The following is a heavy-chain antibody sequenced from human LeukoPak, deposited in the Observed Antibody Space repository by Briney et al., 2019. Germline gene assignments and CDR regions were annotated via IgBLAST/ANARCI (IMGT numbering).Heavy chain of an antibody. Sequence: GSLRLSCAASGFTFGSYAMSWVRQAPGKGLEWVSAISGSGGSTYYADSVKGRFTISRDNSKNTLYLQMNSLRAEDTAVYYCAKFHYDFWSGYYISPDAFDIWGQGTMVTVSS. CDR3: AKFHYDFWSGYYISPDAFDI. CDR1: GFTFGSYA. CDR2: ISGSGGST. V-gene: IGHV3-23*01. D-gene: IGHD3-3*01. J-gene: IGHJ3*02.